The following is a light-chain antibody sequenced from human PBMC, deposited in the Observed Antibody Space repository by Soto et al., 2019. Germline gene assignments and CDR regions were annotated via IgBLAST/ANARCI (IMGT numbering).Light chain of an antibody. J-gene: IGKJ4*01. Sequence: AIQLTQSPSSLSATVGDTVTITCRASRGIGNSVAWYQQKPGSPPSLLISDVSTVDTGVPSRFSGSESGTSFTLTFSSLHPEDFGTYYCQQFTAYPLIFGGGTKLEI. CDR2: DVS. CDR1: RGIGNS. CDR3: QQFTAYPLI. V-gene: IGKV1-13*02.